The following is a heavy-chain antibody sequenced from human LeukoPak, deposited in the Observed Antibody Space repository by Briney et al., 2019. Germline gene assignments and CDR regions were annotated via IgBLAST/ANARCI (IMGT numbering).Heavy chain of an antibody. Sequence: PGGSLRLSCAASGFTFNVYAMHWVRQVPGKGPEWIFSISGSRDFIYYADSVKGRFTISRDNAKNSLYLDMNSLRVEDTAVYFCVRALVGAAFDTWGQGALVTVSS. J-gene: IGHJ4*02. CDR2: ISGSRDFI. D-gene: IGHD1-26*01. V-gene: IGHV3-21*06. CDR3: VRALVGAAFDT. CDR1: GFTFNVYA.